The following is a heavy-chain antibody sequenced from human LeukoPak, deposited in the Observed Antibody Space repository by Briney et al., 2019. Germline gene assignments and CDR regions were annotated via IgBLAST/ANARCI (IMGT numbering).Heavy chain of an antibody. CDR2: ISAYNGNT. J-gene: IGHJ4*02. CDR3: ASSLGFYGDPYYFDY. Sequence: ASVKVSCKASGYTFTSYGISWVRQAPGQGLEWMGWISAYNGNTNYAQKLQGRVTMITDTSTSTAYMELRSLRSDDTAVYYCASSLGFYGDPYYFDYWGQGTLVTVSS. D-gene: IGHD4-17*01. CDR1: GYTFTSYG. V-gene: IGHV1-18*01.